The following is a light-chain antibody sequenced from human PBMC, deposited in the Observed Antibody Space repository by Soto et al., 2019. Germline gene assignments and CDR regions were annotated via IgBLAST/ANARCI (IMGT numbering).Light chain of an antibody. J-gene: IGKJ4*01. V-gene: IGKV3-20*01. Sequence: EIVLTQSPGTLSLSPAERATLSCRASQSVSSSYLAWYQQKPGQAPRLLIYGASSSATGIPDRFSGSGSGTDFTLTISRLEPEDFAVYYCQQYGSSPLTFGGGTKVEIK. CDR3: QQYGSSPLT. CDR1: QSVSSSY. CDR2: GAS.